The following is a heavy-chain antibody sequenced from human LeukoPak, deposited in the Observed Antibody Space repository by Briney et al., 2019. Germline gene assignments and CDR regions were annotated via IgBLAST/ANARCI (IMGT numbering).Heavy chain of an antibody. CDR1: GFTFSNYA. CDR3: AKPILTAFGYFDY. V-gene: IGHV3-23*01. D-gene: IGHD3-9*01. Sequence: PGGSLRLSCAASGFTFSNYAMSWVRQVPGKGLEWVSAISGSGGSTFYADSVKGRFTISRDNSKNTLYLQMNSLRAEDTAVYYCAKPILTAFGYFDYWGQGTLDTVSS. CDR2: ISGSGGST. J-gene: IGHJ4*02.